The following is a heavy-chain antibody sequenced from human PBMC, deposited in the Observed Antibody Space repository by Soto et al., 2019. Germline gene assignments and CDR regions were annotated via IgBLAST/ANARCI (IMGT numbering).Heavy chain of an antibody. CDR2: ISGSGGST. CDR1: GFTFSSYA. Sequence: GGSLRLSCAASGFTFSSYAMSWVRQAPGKGLEWVSAISGSGGSTYYADSVKGRFTISRDNSKNTLYLQMNSLRAEDTAVYYCAKSEVIPLWYSTSGSAFDIWGQGTMVTVSS. J-gene: IGHJ3*02. V-gene: IGHV3-23*01. CDR3: AKSEVIPLWYSTSGSAFDI. D-gene: IGHD6-6*01.